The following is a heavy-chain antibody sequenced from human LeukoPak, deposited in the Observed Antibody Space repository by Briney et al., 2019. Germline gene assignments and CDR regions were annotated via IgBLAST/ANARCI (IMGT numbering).Heavy chain of an antibody. J-gene: IGHJ4*02. CDR3: EKATAGATGGSFDY. D-gene: IGHD1-26*01. Sequence: GGSLRLSCAASGFTFSSYAMRWVRQAPGKGLEWVSGITSSGDITYYGDSVKGRFTISRDNSKNTLYLQMNSLRAEDTAVYYCEKATAGATGGSFDYWGQGTLVTVSS. CDR2: ITSSGDIT. V-gene: IGHV3-23*01. CDR1: GFTFSSYA.